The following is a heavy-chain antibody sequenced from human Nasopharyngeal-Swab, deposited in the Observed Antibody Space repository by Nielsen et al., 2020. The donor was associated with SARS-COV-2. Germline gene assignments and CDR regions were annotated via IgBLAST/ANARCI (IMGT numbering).Heavy chain of an antibody. CDR3: ARGRWKRYYYYYYMDV. D-gene: IGHD1-1*01. Sequence: SVKVSCKASGGTFSSYAISWVRQAPGQGLEWMGGIIPFFGTANYAQKFQGRVTITADESTSTAYMELSSLRSEDTAVYYCARGRWKRYYYYYYMDVWGKGTTVTVSS. CDR1: GGTFSSYA. V-gene: IGHV1-69*13. J-gene: IGHJ6*03. CDR2: IIPFFGTA.